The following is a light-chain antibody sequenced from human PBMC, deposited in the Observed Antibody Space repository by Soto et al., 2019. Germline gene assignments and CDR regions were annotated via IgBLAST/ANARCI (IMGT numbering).Light chain of an antibody. J-gene: IGKJ4*01. CDR2: GAS. Sequence: EIVMTQSPATLSVSPGERATLSCMANQSVSSNLVWYQQKPGQPPRLLIYGASTRATGIPARSSGSGSGTEFTLTISSLQSEDFAVYYCQQYNNWTLTFGGGTKVEIK. CDR1: QSVSSN. V-gene: IGKV3-15*01. CDR3: QQYNNWTLT.